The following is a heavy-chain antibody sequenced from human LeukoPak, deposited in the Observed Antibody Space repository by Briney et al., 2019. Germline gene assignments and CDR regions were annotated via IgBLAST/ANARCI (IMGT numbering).Heavy chain of an antibody. CDR3: ASVPAGGYCSSTSCYGPFDY. J-gene: IGHJ4*02. V-gene: IGHV1-2*02. Sequence: ASVKVSCKASGYTFTGYYMHWVRQAPGQGLEWMGWINPNSGGTNYAQKFQGRVTMTRDTSSSTAYMELSRLRSDDTAVYYCASVPAGGYCSSTSCYGPFDYWGQGTLVTVSS. CDR1: GYTFTGYY. CDR2: INPNSGGT. D-gene: IGHD2-2*01.